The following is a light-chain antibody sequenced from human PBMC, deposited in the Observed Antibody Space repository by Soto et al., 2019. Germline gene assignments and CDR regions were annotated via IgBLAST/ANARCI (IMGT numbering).Light chain of an antibody. V-gene: IGLV2-23*02. CDR1: SSDVGSYNL. Sequence: QSVLNKAAAVSGSPERSITISCTGTSSDVGSYNLVSWYQQHPGKAPILMIYEVSKRPSGLSNRFSGSKSGNTASLTISGLQAEDEADCYGCSYAGSRNTLIFGTGTKVTV. CDR2: EVS. CDR3: CSYAGSRNTLI. J-gene: IGLJ1*01.